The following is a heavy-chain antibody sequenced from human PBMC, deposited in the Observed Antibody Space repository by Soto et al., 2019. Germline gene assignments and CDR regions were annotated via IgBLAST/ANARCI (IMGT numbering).Heavy chain of an antibody. CDR1: GFTFSSYA. Sequence: VGSLRLSCAASGFTFSSYAMHWVRQAPGKGLEWVAVISYDGSNKYYADSVKGRFTISVDTSKNQFSLKLSSVTAADTAVYYCARARGYQLSFDYWGQGTLVTVSS. CDR2: ISYDGSNK. D-gene: IGHD2-2*01. V-gene: IGHV3-30-3*01. J-gene: IGHJ4*02. CDR3: ARARGYQLSFDY.